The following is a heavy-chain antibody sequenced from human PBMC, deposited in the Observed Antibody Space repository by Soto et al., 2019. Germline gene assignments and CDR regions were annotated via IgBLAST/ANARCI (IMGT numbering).Heavy chain of an antibody. CDR2: ILYDGSKK. Sequence: PWWTFRLSFVSSGFNLNTYGIYWVRQAPGKGLQWVAQILYDGSKKHYADSVRGRFTITRDNSKNTVYLQMDSLRVDDTAMYYCVRDLALMADYWGQGTLVTVSS. CDR3: VRDLALMADY. CDR1: GFNLNTYG. D-gene: IGHD3-16*01. J-gene: IGHJ4*02. V-gene: IGHV3-30*03.